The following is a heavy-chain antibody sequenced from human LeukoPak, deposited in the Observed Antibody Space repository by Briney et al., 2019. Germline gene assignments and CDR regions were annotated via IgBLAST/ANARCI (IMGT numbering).Heavy chain of an antibody. CDR2: MSPRSGDT. V-gene: IGHV1-2*02. D-gene: IGHD2-2*02. J-gene: IGHJ4*02. CDR3: ARADHGTRSDGFYTLDY. CDR1: GYSFTDYF. Sequence: ASVKVSCKTSGYSFTDYFMHWVRQAPGQGLECMGWMSPRSGDTNYAQKFQGRVTVTRDTSISTAYMELSRLRSDDTAVYYCARADHGTRSDGFYTLDYWGQGSLVTVSS.